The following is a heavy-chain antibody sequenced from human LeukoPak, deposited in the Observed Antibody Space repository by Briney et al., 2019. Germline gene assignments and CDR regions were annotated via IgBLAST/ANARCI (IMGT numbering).Heavy chain of an antibody. J-gene: IGHJ6*03. CDR2: ISPSGGIT. Sequence: GGSLRLSCGASGFTFSSHGMNWVRQAPGKGLEWVSGISPSGGITYYTDSVKGRFTISRDNAKNSLYLQMNSLRAEDMALYYCAKSDGEGVMTAYYMDVWGKGTTVTVSS. D-gene: IGHD3-10*01. V-gene: IGHV3-23*01. CDR3: AKSDGEGVMTAYYMDV. CDR1: GFTFSSHG.